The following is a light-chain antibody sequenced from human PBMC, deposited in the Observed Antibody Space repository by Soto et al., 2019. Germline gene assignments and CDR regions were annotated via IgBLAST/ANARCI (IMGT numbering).Light chain of an antibody. CDR1: QTIANKY. CDR3: QQFGTSPPAFT. Sequence: ESMLTQSPGTLSLSPGDRATLFCRTSQTIANKYLTWYQQKPGQAPRLLIYGASIRATGVPDRFTGSGSGKGFPLTLSSLEPEDFAVYYCQQFGTSPPAFTFGQGTKLEI. CDR2: GAS. V-gene: IGKV3-20*01. J-gene: IGKJ2*01.